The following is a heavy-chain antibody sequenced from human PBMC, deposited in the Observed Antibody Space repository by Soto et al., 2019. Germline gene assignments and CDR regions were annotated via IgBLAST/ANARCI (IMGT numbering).Heavy chain of an antibody. CDR3: ARDQVATPFQH. Sequence: QAPGQGLEWMGWISAYNGNTNYAQKLQGRVTMTTDTSTSTAYMELRSLRSDDTAVYYCARDQVATPFQHWGQGTLVTVSS. D-gene: IGHD2-15*01. J-gene: IGHJ1*01. V-gene: IGHV1-18*01. CDR2: ISAYNGNT.